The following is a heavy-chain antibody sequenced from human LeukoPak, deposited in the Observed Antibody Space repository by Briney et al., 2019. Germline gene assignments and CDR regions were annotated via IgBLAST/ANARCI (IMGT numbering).Heavy chain of an antibody. CDR3: ARGGAPGKSFDY. Sequence: SETLSLTCTVSGGSISSYYWSWIRQPPGKGLEWIGYIYYSGSTNYNPSLKSRVTISVDTSKNQFSLKLSSVAAADTAVYYCARGGAPGKSFDYWGQGTLVTVSS. CDR2: IYYSGST. D-gene: IGHD1-26*01. J-gene: IGHJ4*02. V-gene: IGHV4-59*01. CDR1: GGSISSYY.